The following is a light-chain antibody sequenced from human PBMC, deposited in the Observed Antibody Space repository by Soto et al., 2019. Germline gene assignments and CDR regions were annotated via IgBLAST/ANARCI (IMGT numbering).Light chain of an antibody. CDR1: SSDVGGYNY. CDR3: SSYAGSNNYV. CDR2: EVS. J-gene: IGLJ1*01. V-gene: IGLV2-8*01. Sequence: QSALTQPPSASGSPGQSVTISCTGPSSDVGGYNYVSWYQQHPGKAPKLMIYEVSKRPSGVPDRFSGSKSGNTASLTVSGLQAEEEADYYCSSYAGSNNYVFGTGTKLTVL.